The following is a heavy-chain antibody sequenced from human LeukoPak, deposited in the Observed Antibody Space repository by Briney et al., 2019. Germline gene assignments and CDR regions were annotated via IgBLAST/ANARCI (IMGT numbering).Heavy chain of an antibody. V-gene: IGHV1-18*01. CDR1: GYNFRNYG. Sequence: ASVKVSCKASGYNFRNYGIGWVRQAPRQGLEWMGWITAGNGNTNYAQKVQGRVTMTTDTSTSTAYMELSSLRSEDTAVYYCARALYSSSWFYYYYYYMDVWGKGTTVTVSS. CDR3: ARALYSSSWFYYYYYYMDV. J-gene: IGHJ6*03. CDR2: ITAGNGNT. D-gene: IGHD6-13*01.